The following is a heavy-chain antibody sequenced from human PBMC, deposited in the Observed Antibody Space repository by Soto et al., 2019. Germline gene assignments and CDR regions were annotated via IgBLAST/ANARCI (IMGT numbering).Heavy chain of an antibody. D-gene: IGHD6-13*01. V-gene: IGHV3-9*01. CDR3: AKDIAFGYTDYWEGAFDI. CDR1: GFTFDDYA. J-gene: IGHJ3*02. CDR2: ISWNSGRI. Sequence: EGQLVESGGGLVQPGRSLRLSCAASGFTFDDYAMHWVRQAPGKGLEWVSGISWNSGRIGYADSVKGRFTISRDNAKNSLYLQMNSLRAEDTALYYCAKDIAFGYTDYWEGAFDIWGQGTVVTVSS.